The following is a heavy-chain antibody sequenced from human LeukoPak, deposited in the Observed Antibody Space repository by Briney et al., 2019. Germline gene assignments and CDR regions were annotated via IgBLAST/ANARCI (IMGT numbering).Heavy chain of an antibody. CDR1: GFILSSYW. J-gene: IGHJ6*03. D-gene: IGHD3-10*01. V-gene: IGHV3-7*01. CDR3: ARVGSHSGSLSLIKRNYYYYYYMDV. Sequence: GGSLRLSCAASGFILSSYWMSWVRQAPGKGLEWVANIKQDGSEKYYVDSVKGRFAISRDNAKNSLYLQMNSLRAEDTAVYYCARVGSHSGSLSLIKRNYYYYYYMDVWGKGTTVTISS. CDR2: IKQDGSEK.